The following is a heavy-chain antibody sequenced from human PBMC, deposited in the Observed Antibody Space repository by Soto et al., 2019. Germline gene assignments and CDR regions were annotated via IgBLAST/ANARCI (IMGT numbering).Heavy chain of an antibody. CDR2: FDPEDGET. CDR1: GYTPTEFS. J-gene: IGHJ3*02. CDR3: ATAGYYDFWSGYYFKFDI. D-gene: IGHD3-3*01. Sequence: GASVNVSCKVSGYTPTEFSMHWVRQAPGKGLEWMGGFDPEDGETIYAQKFQGRVTMTEDTSTDTAYMELSSLRSEDTAVYYCATAGYYDFWSGYYFKFDIWGQGTMVTVSS. V-gene: IGHV1-24*01.